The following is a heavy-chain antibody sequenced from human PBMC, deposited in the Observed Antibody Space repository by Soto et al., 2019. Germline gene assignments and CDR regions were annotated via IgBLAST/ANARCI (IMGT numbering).Heavy chain of an antibody. Sequence: GGSLRLSCAASGFTFSSYAMHWVRQAPGKGLEWVAVISYDGSNKYYADSVKGRFTISRDNSKNTLYLQMNSLRAEDTAVYYCARPETRRVTMVRGDPVPLYGMDVWGQGTTVTVSS. V-gene: IGHV3-30-3*01. CDR2: ISYDGSNK. D-gene: IGHD3-10*01. CDR1: GFTFSSYA. J-gene: IGHJ6*02. CDR3: ARPETRRVTMVRGDPVPLYGMDV.